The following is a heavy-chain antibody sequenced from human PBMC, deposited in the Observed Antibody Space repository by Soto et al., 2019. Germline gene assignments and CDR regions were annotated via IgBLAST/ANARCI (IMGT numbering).Heavy chain of an antibody. CDR1: GGSISSSSYY. J-gene: IGHJ6*02. D-gene: IGHD2-15*01. CDR3: ARCAVGEAGGSYCSGGSCYSAHYYYYYGMEV. CDR2: IYYSGST. V-gene: IGHV4-39*01. Sequence: QLQLQESGPGLVKPSETLSLTCTVSGGSISSSSYYWGWIRQPPGKGLEWIGSIYYSGSTYYNPSLKSRVTKTVVTSNNLCTQKLSTVAAADQAVYYCARCAVGEAGGSYCSGGSCYSAHYYYYYGMEVWGQGTTITVSS.